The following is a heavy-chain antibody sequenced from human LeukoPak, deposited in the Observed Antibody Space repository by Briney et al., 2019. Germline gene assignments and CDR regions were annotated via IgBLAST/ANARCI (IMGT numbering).Heavy chain of an antibody. CDR1: GYTFTGYY. D-gene: IGHD5-18*01. V-gene: IGHV1-2*02. CDR2: INPNSGGT. Sequence: ASVKVSCKASGYTFTGYYMHWVPQAPGQGLEWMGWINPNSGGTNYAQKFQGRVTMTRDTSISTAYMELSRLRSDDTAVYYCARAPDTAMVTFGMDVWGQGTTVTVSS. CDR3: ARAPDTAMVTFGMDV. J-gene: IGHJ6*02.